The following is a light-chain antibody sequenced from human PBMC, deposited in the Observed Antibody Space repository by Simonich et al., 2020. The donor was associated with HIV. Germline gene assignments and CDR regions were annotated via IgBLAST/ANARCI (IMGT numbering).Light chain of an antibody. V-gene: IGKV3-15*01. CDR3: QQYDNWPLL. J-gene: IGKJ2*01. CDR1: QSVSSN. Sequence: EIVMTQSPATLSVSPGERATLSCRASQSVSSNLAWYQQKPGQAPRLLIYGASTRATGIPVRFSGRGSGTEFTLTISSLQSEDFAVYFCQQYDNWPLLFGQGTKLEIK. CDR2: GAS.